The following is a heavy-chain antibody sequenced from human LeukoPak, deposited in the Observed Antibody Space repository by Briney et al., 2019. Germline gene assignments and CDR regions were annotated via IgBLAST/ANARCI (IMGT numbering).Heavy chain of an antibody. CDR2: IYYSGST. CDR1: GGSISSSSYY. D-gene: IGHD3-22*01. V-gene: IGHV4-39*07. CDR3: ARVGENSGYFDAFDI. Sequence: PSETLSLTCTVSGGSISSSSYYWGWIRQPPGKGLERIGSIYYSGSTYYNPSLKSRVTISVDTSKNQFSLKLSSVTAADTAVYYCARVGENSGYFDAFDIWGQGTMVTVSS. J-gene: IGHJ3*02.